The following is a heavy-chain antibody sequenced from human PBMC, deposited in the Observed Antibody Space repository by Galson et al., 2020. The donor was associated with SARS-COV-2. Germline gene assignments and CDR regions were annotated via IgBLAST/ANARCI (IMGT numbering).Heavy chain of an antibody. CDR1: GFTFSDYY. J-gene: IGHJ1*01. Sequence: GESLKNSCAASGFTFSDYYMSWIRQAPGKGLEWISYISSSGSYTNYADSVQGRFTISRDNAKNSLYLQMNSLRAEDTALYFCARNGRDCSGGVCYGAEYFQYWGQGNPVTVSS. CDR3: ARNGRDCSGGVCYGAEYFQY. CDR2: ISSSGSYT. V-gene: IGHV3-11*06. D-gene: IGHD2-8*02.